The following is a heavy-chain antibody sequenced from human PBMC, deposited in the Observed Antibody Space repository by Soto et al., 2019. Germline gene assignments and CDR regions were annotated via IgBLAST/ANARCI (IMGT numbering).Heavy chain of an antibody. D-gene: IGHD1-7*01. CDR2: ISWNSGSI. J-gene: IGHJ4*02. CDR3: AKAHVELRWSRLFDY. Sequence: GGSLRLSCAASGFTFDDYAMHWVRQAPGKGLEWVSGISWNSGSIGYADSVKGRFTISRDNAKNSLYLQMNSLRAEDTALYYCAKAHVELRWSRLFDYWGQGTLVTVSS. CDR1: GFTFDDYA. V-gene: IGHV3-9*01.